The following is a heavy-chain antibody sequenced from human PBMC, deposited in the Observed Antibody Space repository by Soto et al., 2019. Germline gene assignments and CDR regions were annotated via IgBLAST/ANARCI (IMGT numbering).Heavy chain of an antibody. CDR1: GFSVSSNS. CDR3: ARELSGSWYNWFDP. J-gene: IGHJ5*02. V-gene: IGHV3-53*01. D-gene: IGHD5-12*01. Sequence: GGALRLSCAASGFSVSSNSMSWVRQAPGKGLEWVSVIHSDVTTYYADSVKGRFIISRDNSKDTLYLQMNRLRAEDTAVYYCARELSGSWYNWFDPWGQGTLATVSS. CDR2: IHSDVTT.